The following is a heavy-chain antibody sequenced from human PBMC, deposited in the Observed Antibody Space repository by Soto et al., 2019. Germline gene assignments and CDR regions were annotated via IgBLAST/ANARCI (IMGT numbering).Heavy chain of an antibody. J-gene: IGHJ6*02. V-gene: IGHV3-23*01. CDR1: GFTFSSYA. Sequence: TGGSLRLSCAASGFTFSSYAMSWVRQAPGKGLEWVSAISGSGGSTYYADSVKGRFTISRDNSKNTLYLQMNSLRAEDTAVYYCAKGYTSWDRGDYYGMDVWGQGTTVTVSS. D-gene: IGHD2-2*02. CDR2: ISGSGGST. CDR3: AKGYTSWDRGDYYGMDV.